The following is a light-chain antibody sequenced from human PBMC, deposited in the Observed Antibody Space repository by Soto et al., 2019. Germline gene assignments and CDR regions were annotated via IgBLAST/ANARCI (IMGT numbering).Light chain of an antibody. CDR2: GNS. J-gene: IGLJ2*01. CDR1: SSNIGAGYD. CDR3: QSYDSSLSGPVV. V-gene: IGLV1-40*01. Sequence: QSVLTQPPSVSGAPGQRVTISCTGSSSNIGAGYDVHWYQQLPGTAPKLLIYGNSNRPSGVPDRFSGSKSGTSASLAITGLQAEHEADYSCQSYDSSLSGPVVFGGGTKLTVL.